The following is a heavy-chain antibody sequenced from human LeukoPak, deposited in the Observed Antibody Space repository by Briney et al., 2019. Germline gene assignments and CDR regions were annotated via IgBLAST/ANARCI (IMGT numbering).Heavy chain of an antibody. V-gene: IGHV4-39*07. D-gene: IGHD6-13*01. J-gene: IGHJ4*02. CDR1: GGSISSSSYY. CDR3: GRVDSSSWYAIDY. Sequence: PSETLSLTCTVSGGSISSSSYYWGWIRQPPGKGLEWIGSIYYSGSTYYNPSLKSRVTISVDTSKNQFSLKLSSVTAADTAVYYCGRVDSSSWYAIDYWGQGTLVTVSS. CDR2: IYYSGST.